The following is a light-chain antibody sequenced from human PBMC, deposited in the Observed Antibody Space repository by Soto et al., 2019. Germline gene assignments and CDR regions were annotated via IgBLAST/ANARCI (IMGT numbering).Light chain of an antibody. V-gene: IGKV3-11*01. Sequence: EVVLTQSPDALSLSPGERATVSCRASQSVSAYLAWYQQRPGQAPRLLFYDVSNRAPGIPDRFSGGGSGTDFTLSISSLQPEDSATYYCLSRFDWPTFGGGATLEIK. CDR2: DVS. CDR1: QSVSAY. J-gene: IGKJ4*01. CDR3: LSRFDWPT.